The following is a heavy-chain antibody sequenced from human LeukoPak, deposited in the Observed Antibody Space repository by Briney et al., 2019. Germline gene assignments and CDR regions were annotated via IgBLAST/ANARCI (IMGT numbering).Heavy chain of an antibody. J-gene: IGHJ4*02. CDR3: ARAGYSSGWHPFFDY. Sequence: SQTLSLTCAVSGGSLSSGGYSWSWIRQPPGKGLEWIGYIYHSGSTYYNPSLKSRVTISVDTSKNQFSLKLSSVTAADTAVYYCARAGYSSGWHPFFDYWGQGTLVTVSS. V-gene: IGHV4-30-2*01. CDR1: GGSLSSGGYS. CDR2: IYHSGST. D-gene: IGHD6-19*01.